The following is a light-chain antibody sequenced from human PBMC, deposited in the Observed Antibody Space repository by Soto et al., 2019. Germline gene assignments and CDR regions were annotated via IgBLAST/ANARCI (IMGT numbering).Light chain of an antibody. CDR3: QQYDNLPIT. Sequence: DIQMNQSPSSLSASVGDRVTITCQASQDISHYLNWYQQKPGKAPKLLIYDASNLETGVPSRFSGSGSGTDFTFTISSLQPEDIATYYCQQYDNLPITFGQGTRLEIK. J-gene: IGKJ5*01. V-gene: IGKV1-33*01. CDR2: DAS. CDR1: QDISHY.